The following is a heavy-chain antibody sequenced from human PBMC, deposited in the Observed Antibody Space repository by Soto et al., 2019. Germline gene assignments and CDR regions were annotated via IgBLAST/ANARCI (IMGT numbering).Heavy chain of an antibody. J-gene: IGHJ5*02. Sequence: SETLSLTCTVSGGSVSSDDYYWSWVRQPPGKGLEWIGFICCSGTTSYNPSLQSRVTISVDTSKNQFSLKLSSVTAADTAVYYCVRERNDILTGNNWSDPWGQGALVTVSS. CDR3: VRERNDILTGNNWSDP. CDR1: GGSVSSDDYY. CDR2: ICCSGTT. D-gene: IGHD3-9*01. V-gene: IGHV4-30-4*01.